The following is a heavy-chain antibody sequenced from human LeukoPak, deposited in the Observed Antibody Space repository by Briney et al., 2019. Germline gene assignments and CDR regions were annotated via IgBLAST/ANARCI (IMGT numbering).Heavy chain of an antibody. J-gene: IGHJ4*02. CDR2: FFHSGSD. CDR3: ARVVASTSIGS. CDR1: AYSISSGYF. D-gene: IGHD2-15*01. V-gene: IGHV4-38-2*02. Sequence: SETLSLTCTVSAYSISSGYFWGWIRQPPGKGPEWIGSFFHSGSDYYNPSLQRRATLAVATSNNRSPLTRSSVTAADTAFYCCARVVASTSIGSWGQGTRVTVSS.